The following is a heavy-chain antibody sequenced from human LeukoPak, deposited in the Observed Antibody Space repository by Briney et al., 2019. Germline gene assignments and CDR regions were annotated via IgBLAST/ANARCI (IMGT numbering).Heavy chain of an antibody. CDR2: INHSGST. Sequence: SETLSLTCTVSGYSISTSYYWGWIRQPPGKGLEWIGEINHSGSTNYNPSLKSRVTISVDTSKNQFSLKLSSVTAADTAVYNCARGRSHLGYWGQGTLVTVSS. CDR1: GYSISTSYY. CDR3: ARGRSHLGY. V-gene: IGHV4-38-2*02. J-gene: IGHJ4*02. D-gene: IGHD3-3*01.